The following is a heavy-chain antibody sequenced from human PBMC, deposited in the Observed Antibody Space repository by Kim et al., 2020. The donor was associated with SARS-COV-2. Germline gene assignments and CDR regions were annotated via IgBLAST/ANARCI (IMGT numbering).Heavy chain of an antibody. Sequence: SETLSLTCTVSGGSISSGSYYWSWIRQPAGKGLEWIGRIYTSGSTNYNPSLKSRVTISVDTSKNQFSLKLSSVTAADTAVYYCAREGPSSWYVDYWGQGTLVTVSS. CDR1: GGSISSGSYY. D-gene: IGHD6-13*01. CDR2: IYTSGST. CDR3: AREGPSSWYVDY. J-gene: IGHJ4*02. V-gene: IGHV4-61*02.